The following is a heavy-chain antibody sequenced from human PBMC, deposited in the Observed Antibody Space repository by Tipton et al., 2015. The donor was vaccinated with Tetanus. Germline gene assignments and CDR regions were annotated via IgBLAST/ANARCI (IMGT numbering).Heavy chain of an antibody. Sequence: SGFTFSSYAMTWVRQAPGKGLEWVSGISGSGGSTYYADSVKGRLTISRDNSKNTLYLQMNSLRAEDTAVYYCAKDRYYDSTGWDASDIWGRGTMVTVSS. D-gene: IGHD3-22*01. J-gene: IGHJ3*02. CDR3: AKDRYYDSTGWDASDI. V-gene: IGHV3-23*01. CDR2: ISGSGGST. CDR1: GFTFSSYA.